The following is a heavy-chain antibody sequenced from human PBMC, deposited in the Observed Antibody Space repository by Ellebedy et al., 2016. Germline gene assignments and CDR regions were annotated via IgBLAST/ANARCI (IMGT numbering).Heavy chain of an antibody. CDR1: GFTFSHFG. CDR2: IWYDGSNE. V-gene: IGHV3-33*08. Sequence: GESLKISCAASGFTFSHFGMHWVRQAPGKGLEWVAVIWYDGSNEYYADSVKARFTISRDNSKNTLYLQMNSLRVEDTAVYYCATDGDYGDYFKGFDIWGQGTMVTVSS. D-gene: IGHD4-17*01. J-gene: IGHJ3*02. CDR3: ATDGDYGDYFKGFDI.